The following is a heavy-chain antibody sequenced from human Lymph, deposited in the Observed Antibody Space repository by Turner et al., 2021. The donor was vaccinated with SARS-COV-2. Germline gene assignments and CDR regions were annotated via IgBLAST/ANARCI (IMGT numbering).Heavy chain of an antibody. CDR2: IIPNIGTT. V-gene: IGHV1-69*12. CDR3: ARYAGNYVFDY. Sequence: QVQLGQSGPEPKNPGSPVTVSRMASGGTSSSYANSWGRQAPGQGLEWLVGIIPNIGTTNYDQKFKGRVTITADASTSTAYMKLSSLSSEDTAVYYCARYAGNYVFDYWGQGTLVTVSS. CDR1: GGTSSSYA. J-gene: IGHJ4*02. D-gene: IGHD1-7*01.